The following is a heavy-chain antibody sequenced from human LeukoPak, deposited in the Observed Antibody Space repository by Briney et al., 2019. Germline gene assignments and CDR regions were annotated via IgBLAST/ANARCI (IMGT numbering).Heavy chain of an antibody. D-gene: IGHD3-3*02. V-gene: IGHV1-18*01. CDR2: ISGYKGNT. Sequence: ASVKVSCKASGYTFTSYAMNWVRQAPGQGLEWMGWISGYKGNTNYKQKFRGRVAMTTDTSTSTAYMELRSLRSDDTAVYYCARDGIGDHFWSLFDYWGQGTLVTVSS. CDR3: ARDGIGDHFWSLFDY. J-gene: IGHJ4*02. CDR1: GYTFTSYA.